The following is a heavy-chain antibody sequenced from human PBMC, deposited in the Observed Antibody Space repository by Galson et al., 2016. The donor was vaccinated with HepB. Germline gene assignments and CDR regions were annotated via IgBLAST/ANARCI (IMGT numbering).Heavy chain of an antibody. CDR2: ISYNESNK. D-gene: IGHD2-8*02. V-gene: IGHV3-30-3*01. CDR1: EFTFSDYT. Sequence: SLRLSCAASEFTFSDYTMHWVRQAPGKGLEWVAVISYNESNKYYANSVKGRFTISRDNSKKSLYLQMNSLKTEDTAIYYCTRRGRTGYYCGTDVWGQGTPVTVSS. CDR3: TRRGRTGYYCGTDV. J-gene: IGHJ6*02.